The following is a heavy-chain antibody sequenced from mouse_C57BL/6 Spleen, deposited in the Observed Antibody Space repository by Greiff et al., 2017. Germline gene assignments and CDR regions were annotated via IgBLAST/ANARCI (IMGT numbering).Heavy chain of an antibody. CDR2: IYPRNGNT. D-gene: IGHD1-1*01. Sequence: QVQLQQSGAELARPGASVKLSCKASGYTFTSYGISWVKQRTGQGLEWIGEIYPRNGNTYYNEKFKGKATLTADKSSSTAYMELRSLTSEDSAVYFCARGEITTVVADYYAMDYWGQGTSVTVSS. V-gene: IGHV1-81*01. CDR1: GYTFTSYG. CDR3: ARGEITTVVADYYAMDY. J-gene: IGHJ4*01.